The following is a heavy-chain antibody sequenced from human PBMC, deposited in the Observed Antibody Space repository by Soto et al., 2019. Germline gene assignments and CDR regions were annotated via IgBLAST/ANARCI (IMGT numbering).Heavy chain of an antibody. CDR2: ISAYNGNT. CDR1: GYTFTSYG. D-gene: IGHD1-26*01. J-gene: IGHJ6*02. V-gene: IGHV1-18*01. CDR3: ASTVGSTHYYYYYGMDV. Sequence: ASVKVSCKASGYTFTSYGISWVRQAPGQGLEWMGWISAYNGNTNYAQKFQGRVTMTTDTSTSTVYMDLTSLRSDDTAVYYCASTVGSTHYYYYYGMDVWGQ.